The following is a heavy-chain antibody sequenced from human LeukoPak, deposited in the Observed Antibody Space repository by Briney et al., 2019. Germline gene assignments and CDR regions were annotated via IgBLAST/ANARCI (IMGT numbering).Heavy chain of an antibody. CDR2: IYYSVIT. J-gene: IGHJ4*02. V-gene: IGHV4-39*07. CDR3: ARGIRPPGRWLQLSNFGYFDY. Sequence: PSETLSLTCTLSGGSIISSSYYCGWIRQPPGKGLEWIGSIYYSVITSYNPSLKSRVTISVDSSKNQFSLKLSSVTAADTAVYYCARGIRPPGRWLQLSNFGYFDYWGQGTLVTVSS. CDR1: GGSIISSSYY. D-gene: IGHD5-24*01.